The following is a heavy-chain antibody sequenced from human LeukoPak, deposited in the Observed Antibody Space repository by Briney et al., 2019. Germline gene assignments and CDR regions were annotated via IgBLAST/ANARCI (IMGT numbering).Heavy chain of an antibody. CDR3: AREGGLGELSALDY. CDR1: GFTFSSYG. D-gene: IGHD3-16*02. J-gene: IGHJ4*02. Sequence: GGSLRLSCAASGFTFSSYGMNWVRQAPGKGLEWVSYISSSGSTIYYADSVKGRFTISRDNAKNSLYLQMNSLRAEDTAVYYCAREGGLGELSALDYWGQGTLVTVSS. V-gene: IGHV3-48*04. CDR2: ISSSGSTI.